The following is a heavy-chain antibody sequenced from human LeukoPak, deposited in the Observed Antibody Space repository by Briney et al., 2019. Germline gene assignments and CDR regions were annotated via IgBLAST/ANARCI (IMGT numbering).Heavy chain of an antibody. V-gene: IGHV3-23*01. CDR1: GFTFTDFA. CDR2: IGGGGTNT. J-gene: IGHJ4*02. CDR3: AKDARGYHRPIDH. Sequence: GGSLRLSCAASGFTFTDFAMNWVRQAPGKGLEWVSGIGGGGTNTDYADSVKGRFTISRDNSKNTLTLQMSSLRADDTAVYFCAKDARGYHRPIDHWGQGILVTVSS. D-gene: IGHD3-22*01.